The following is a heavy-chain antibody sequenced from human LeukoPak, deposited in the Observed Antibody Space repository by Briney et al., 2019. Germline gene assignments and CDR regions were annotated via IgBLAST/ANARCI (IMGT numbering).Heavy chain of an antibody. CDR2: VYHFGDT. J-gene: IGHJ4*02. Sequence: SETLSLTCVVSGFSISSGYYWVWIRQPPGKGLEWIGNVYHFGDTYYNPSLKSRVTISSDTSKNHFSLKLTSVTAADTAVYYCATQPVTTSPPFYWGQGTLVTVSS. V-gene: IGHV4-38-2*01. CDR1: GFSISSGYY. D-gene: IGHD4-17*01. CDR3: ATQPVTTSPPFY.